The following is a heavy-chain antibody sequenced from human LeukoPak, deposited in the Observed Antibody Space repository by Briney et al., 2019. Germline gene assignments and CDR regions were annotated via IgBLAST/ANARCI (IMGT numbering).Heavy chain of an antibody. CDR1: GFTFSEAW. Sequence: PGGSLRLSCAASGFTFSEAWMSWVRRAPGKGLEWVGRIQSITDGGTTDYAAPVKGRFTISRDDSKNTLYLQLNSLKTEDTAMYYCTIDYDYAWGSYRLGYWGQGTLVTVSS. CDR2: IQSITDGGTT. J-gene: IGHJ4*02. D-gene: IGHD3-16*02. V-gene: IGHV3-15*01. CDR3: TIDYDYAWGSYRLGY.